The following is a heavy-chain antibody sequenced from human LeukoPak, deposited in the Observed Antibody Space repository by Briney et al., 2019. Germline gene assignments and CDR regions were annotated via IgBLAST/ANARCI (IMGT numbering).Heavy chain of an antibody. CDR3: AGYGGSYGSGGYYLAAFDI. Sequence: SETLSLTCTVSGGSISSGGYYWSWIRQHPGKGLEWIGYIYYSGSTYYNPSLKSRVTISVDTSKNQFSLKLSSVTAADTAVYYCAGYGGSYGSGGYYLAAFDIWGQGTMVTVSS. CDR1: GGSISSGGYY. D-gene: IGHD3-10*01. J-gene: IGHJ3*02. CDR2: IYYSGST. V-gene: IGHV4-31*03.